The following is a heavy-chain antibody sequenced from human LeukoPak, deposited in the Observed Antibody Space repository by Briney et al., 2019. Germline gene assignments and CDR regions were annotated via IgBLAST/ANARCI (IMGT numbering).Heavy chain of an antibody. J-gene: IGHJ6*03. V-gene: IGHV1-2*02. D-gene: IGHD5-12*01. CDR1: GYTFTGYY. Sequence: ASVKVSCKASGYTFTGYYLHWVRQAPGQGLEWLGWINPDTGGTNYAQKFQGRVTVTSDTSISTAYMELSRLQSDDTAVYYCARDVRYSNYMDVWGKGTTVTVSS. CDR3: ARDVRYSNYMDV. CDR2: INPDTGGT.